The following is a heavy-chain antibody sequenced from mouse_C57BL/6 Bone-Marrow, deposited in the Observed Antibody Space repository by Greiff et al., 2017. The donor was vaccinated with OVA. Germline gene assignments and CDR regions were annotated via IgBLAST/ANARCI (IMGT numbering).Heavy chain of an antibody. V-gene: IGHV1-50*01. J-gene: IGHJ2*01. CDR1: GYTFTSYW. CDR2: IDPSDSYT. Sequence: VQLQQPGAELVKPGASVKLSCKASGYTFTSYWMQWVKQRPGQGLEWIGEIDPSDSYTNYNQKFKGKGTLTVATASSTAYMQLSSLTSEGSAVYYCARSYHGYWGQGTTLTVSS. CDR3: ARSYHGY.